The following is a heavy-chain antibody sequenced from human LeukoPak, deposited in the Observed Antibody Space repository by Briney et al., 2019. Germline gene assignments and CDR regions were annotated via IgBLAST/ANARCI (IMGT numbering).Heavy chain of an antibody. CDR1: GLTFSSYS. J-gene: IGHJ4*02. CDR3: ARGKTKVRGVIQFDY. D-gene: IGHD3-10*01. V-gene: IGHV3-21*01. Sequence: PGGALRLSCAASGLTFSSYSMNWVRQAPGKGLEWVSSISSSSSYIYYADSVKGRFTISRDNAKNSLYLQMNSLRAEDTAVYYCARGKTKVRGVIQFDYWGQGTLVTVSS. CDR2: ISSSSSYI.